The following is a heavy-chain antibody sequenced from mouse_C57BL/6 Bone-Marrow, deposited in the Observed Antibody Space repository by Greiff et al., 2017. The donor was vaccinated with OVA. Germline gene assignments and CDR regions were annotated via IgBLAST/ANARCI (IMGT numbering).Heavy chain of an antibody. J-gene: IGHJ4*01. Sequence: EVMLVESGPSLVRPSQTLSLTCTVTGFSINSDCYWIWIRQFPGNKLEYIGYTFYSGITYYNPSLESRTYITRDTSKNQFSLKLSSVTTEDTATYYCARPDYDGNYYAMDYWGQGTSVTVSS. CDR2: TFYSGIT. CDR1: GFSINSDCY. V-gene: IGHV3-3*01. D-gene: IGHD2-4*01. CDR3: ARPDYDGNYYAMDY.